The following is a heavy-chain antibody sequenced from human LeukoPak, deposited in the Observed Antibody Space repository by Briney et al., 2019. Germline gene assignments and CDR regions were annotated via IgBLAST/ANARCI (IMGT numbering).Heavy chain of an antibody. Sequence: GGSLRLSCAASGFTFSSYSMSWVRQAPGKGLVWVANIKYDGSKKYYVDSVKGRFTISRDNAKNTLYLQMNSLRAEDTAVYYCGRLRGAIIAAAGALDCWGGGTLVTVSS. CDR2: IKYDGSKK. D-gene: IGHD6-13*01. CDR3: GRLRGAIIAAAGALDC. CDR1: GFTFSSYS. J-gene: IGHJ4*02. V-gene: IGHV3-7*01.